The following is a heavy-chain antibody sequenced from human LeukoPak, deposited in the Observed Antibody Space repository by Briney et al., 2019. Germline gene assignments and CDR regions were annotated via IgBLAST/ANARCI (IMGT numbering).Heavy chain of an antibody. V-gene: IGHV4-34*01. CDR1: SGSFSGHH. Sequence: SETLSLTCAVYSGSFSGHHWTWSRLPPGKGLEWIGEINHIGSTNYNPSLKSRVTISVDTSKNQFSLKLSSVTAADTAVYYCARLKYYYDSSGSRAEYFQHWGQGTLVTASS. D-gene: IGHD3-22*01. J-gene: IGHJ1*01. CDR2: INHIGST. CDR3: ARLKYYYDSSGSRAEYFQH.